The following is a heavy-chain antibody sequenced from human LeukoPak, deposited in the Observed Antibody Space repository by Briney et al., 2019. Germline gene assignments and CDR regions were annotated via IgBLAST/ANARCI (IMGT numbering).Heavy chain of an antibody. Sequence: SETLSLTCAVYGGSFSGYYWSWIRQPPGKGLEWIGEINHSGSTNYNPSLKSRVTISVDTSKNQFSLKLSSVTAADTAVYFCARDNIVAVPAAQFDSWGQGTLVSVSS. CDR2: INHSGST. D-gene: IGHD2-2*01. CDR3: ARDNIVAVPAAQFDS. V-gene: IGHV4-34*01. CDR1: GGSFSGYY. J-gene: IGHJ4*02.